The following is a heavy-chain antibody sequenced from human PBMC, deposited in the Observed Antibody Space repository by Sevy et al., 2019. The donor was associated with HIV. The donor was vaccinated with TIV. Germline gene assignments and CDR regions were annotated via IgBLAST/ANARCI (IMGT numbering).Heavy chain of an antibody. D-gene: IGHD6-13*01. V-gene: IGHV4-34*01. J-gene: IGHJ5*02. CDR1: GGSFSGYY. CDR2: INHSGST. Sequence: SETLSLTCAVYGGSFSGYYWSWIRQPPGKGLEWIGEINHSGSTNYNPSLKSRVTISVDTSKNQFSLNLNSVTAADTAVYYCAGGTAAAGRWVGGTRRYNWFDPWGQGTLVTVSS. CDR3: AGGTAAAGRWVGGTRRYNWFDP.